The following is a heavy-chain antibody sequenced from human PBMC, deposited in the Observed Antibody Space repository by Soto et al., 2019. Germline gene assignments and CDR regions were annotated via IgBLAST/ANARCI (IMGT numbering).Heavy chain of an antibody. CDR1: GFTFSSYS. CDR2: ISSSSTI. J-gene: IGHJ6*02. D-gene: IGHD4-4*01. CDR3: ARDRVFDVTPEGDQGMDV. Sequence: PGGSLRLSCAASGFTFSSYSMNWVRQAPGKGLEWVSYISSSSTIYYADSVKGRFTISRDNAKNSLYLQMNSLRDEDTAVYYCARDRVFDVTPEGDQGMDVWGQGTTVTVSS. V-gene: IGHV3-48*02.